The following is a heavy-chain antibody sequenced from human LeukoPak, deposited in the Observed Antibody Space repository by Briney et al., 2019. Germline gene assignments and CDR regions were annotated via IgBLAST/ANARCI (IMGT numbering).Heavy chain of an antibody. CDR1: GGSISSYY. V-gene: IGHV4-59*01. Sequence: SETLSLTCTVSGGSISSYYWSWIRQPPGKGLEWIGYIYYSGSTNYNPSLKSRVTISVDTSKNQFSLTLSSVTAADTAVYYCARDALNYYGMDVWGQGTTVTVSS. CDR3: ARDALNYYGMDV. J-gene: IGHJ6*02. CDR2: IYYSGST.